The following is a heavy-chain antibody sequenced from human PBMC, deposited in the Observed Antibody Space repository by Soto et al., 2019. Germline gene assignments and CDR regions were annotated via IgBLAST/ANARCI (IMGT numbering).Heavy chain of an antibody. CDR2: IYWNDDK. CDR3: ARGLATLPVFAFDI. J-gene: IGHJ3*02. CDR1: GISLSTSGVG. V-gene: IGHV2-5*01. D-gene: IGHD6-6*01. Sequence: SGPTLVNPTHTLTLTCTLSGISLSTSGVGLGWIRQTPGKALEWLALIYWNDDKHYSPSLKTRLTTTKDTSKNQAVLTMTNMDPVDTATYYCARGLATLPVFAFDIWGQGTVVTVSS.